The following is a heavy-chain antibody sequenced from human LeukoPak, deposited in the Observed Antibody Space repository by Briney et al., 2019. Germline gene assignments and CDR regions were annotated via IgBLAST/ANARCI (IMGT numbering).Heavy chain of an antibody. V-gene: IGHV4-30-4*08. CDR2: IYYSGGT. D-gene: IGHD4-17*01. Sequence: PSETLSLTCTVSGGSISSGDYYWSWIRQPPGKGLEWIGYIYYSGGTYYNPSLKSRVTISVDTSKNQFSLKLSSVTAADTAVYYCAREPYGDSAFDFDYWGQGTLVTVSS. CDR3: AREPYGDSAFDFDY. J-gene: IGHJ4*02. CDR1: GGSISSGDYY.